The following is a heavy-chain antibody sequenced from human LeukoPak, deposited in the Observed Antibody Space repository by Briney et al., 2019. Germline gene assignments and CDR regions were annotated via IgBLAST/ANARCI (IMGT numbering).Heavy chain of an antibody. Sequence: SETLSLTCTVSGGSISSYYWSWIRQSPGKGLECIGYIHYTGSTNYNPSLKSRVTISVETSKNQFSLRLKSVTAADTAVYYCARGGYYGSGNDFRFDPWGQGTLVTVSS. V-gene: IGHV4-59*01. CDR3: ARGGYYGSGNDFRFDP. D-gene: IGHD3-10*01. CDR1: GGSISSYY. CDR2: IHYTGST. J-gene: IGHJ5*02.